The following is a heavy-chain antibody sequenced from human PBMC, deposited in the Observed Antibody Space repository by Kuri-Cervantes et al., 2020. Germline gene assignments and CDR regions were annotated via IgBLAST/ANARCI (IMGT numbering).Heavy chain of an antibody. D-gene: IGHD4-17*01. J-gene: IGHJ6*02. V-gene: IGHV4-61*01. CDR3: ARDAGGGTTSYYYYYYGMDV. CDR2: IYYSGST. CDR1: GGSVSSGSYY. Sequence: SETLSLTCTVSGGSVSSGSYYWSWIRQPPGKGLEWIGYIYYSGSTNYNPSLKSRVTISVDTSKNQFSLKLSSVTAADPAVYYCARDAGGGTTSYYYYYYGMDVWGQGTTVTVSS.